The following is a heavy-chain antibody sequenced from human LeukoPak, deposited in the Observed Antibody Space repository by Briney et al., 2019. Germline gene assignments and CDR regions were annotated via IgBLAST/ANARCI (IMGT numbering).Heavy chain of an antibody. Sequence: PGGSLRLSCAASGFTFSNYAMSWVRQAPGKGLEWVSAIHGTDGRTWYPDSVKGRCTISRDNAKNSLYLQMNCLRAEDTAVYYCARGGSGRNTNYYYYYMDVWGKGTTVTVSS. D-gene: IGHD3-10*01. CDR2: IHGTDGRT. CDR3: ARGGSGRNTNYYYYYMDV. V-gene: IGHV3-23*01. J-gene: IGHJ6*03. CDR1: GFTFSNYA.